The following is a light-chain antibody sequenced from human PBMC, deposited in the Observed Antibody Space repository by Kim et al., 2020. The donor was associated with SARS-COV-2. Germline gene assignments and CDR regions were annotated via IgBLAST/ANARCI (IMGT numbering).Light chain of an antibody. CDR3: QSYDSSLSGWV. J-gene: IGLJ3*02. V-gene: IGLV1-40*01. Sequence: RCTIPCTGSSSNIGAGYDVHWYQQLPGTAPKLLIYGNSNRPSGVPDRFSGSKSGTSASLAITGLQAEDEADYYCQSYDSSLSGWVFGGGTKLTVL. CDR1: SSNIGAGYD. CDR2: GNS.